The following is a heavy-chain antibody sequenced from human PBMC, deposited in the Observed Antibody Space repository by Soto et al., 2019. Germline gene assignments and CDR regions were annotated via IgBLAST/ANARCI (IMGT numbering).Heavy chain of an antibody. CDR3: AALDYGDYAGYYMDV. CDR2: ISSSSSTI. V-gene: IGHV3-48*01. D-gene: IGHD4-17*01. Sequence: GGSLRLSCAASGFTFSSYSMNWVRQAPGKGLEWVSYISSSSSTIYYADSVKGRFTISRDNAKNSLYLQMNSLRAEDTAVYYCAALDYGDYAGYYMDVWGKGTTVTVSS. CDR1: GFTFSSYS. J-gene: IGHJ6*03.